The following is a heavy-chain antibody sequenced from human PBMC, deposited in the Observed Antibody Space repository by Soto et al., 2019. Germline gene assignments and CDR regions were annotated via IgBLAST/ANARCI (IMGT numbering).Heavy chain of an antibody. CDR2: IDWDDDK. V-gene: IGHV2-70*01. J-gene: IGHJ5*02. CDR1: GFSLSTSGMC. D-gene: IGHD2-2*02. CDR3: ARMIKYCSSTSCYTPRSDP. Sequence: SGPTLVNPTRPLTLTCTFSGFSLSTSGMCVSWIRQPPGKALEWLALIDWDDDKYYSTSLKTRLPISKDTSKNQVVLTMTNMDPVDTATYYCARMIKYCSSTSCYTPRSDPWGQGTLVTVSS.